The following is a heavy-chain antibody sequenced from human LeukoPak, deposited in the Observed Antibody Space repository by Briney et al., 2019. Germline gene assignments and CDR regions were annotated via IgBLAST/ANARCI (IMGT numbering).Heavy chain of an antibody. CDR1: GGSISSSSYY. CDR2: IYYSGST. Sequence: PSETLSLTCTVSGGSISSSSYYWGWIRQPPGKGLEWIGSIYYSGSTYYNPSLKSRVTISVDTSKNQFSLKLSSVTAADTAVYYCARDGPHCSSTSCYHYYMDVWGKGTTVTVSS. J-gene: IGHJ6*03. V-gene: IGHV4-39*07. CDR3: ARDGPHCSSTSCYHYYMDV. D-gene: IGHD2-2*01.